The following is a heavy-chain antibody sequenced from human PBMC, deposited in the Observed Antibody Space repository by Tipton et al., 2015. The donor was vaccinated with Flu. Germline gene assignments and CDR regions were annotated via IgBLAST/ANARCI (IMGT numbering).Heavy chain of an antibody. CDR2: IKPSDGDT. J-gene: IGHJ4*02. V-gene: IGHV1-46*01. D-gene: IGHD2-2*02. Sequence: QLVQSGAEVKKPGASVKVSCKASGYTFTSYYMYWVRQAPGQGLEWMAIIKPSDGDTTYAQKFQGRVTMTRDNSKNMLYLQVSSLRPEDTSVYYCARDGPAGVPYTVESSGNPAFWGQGTLVTVSS. CDR1: GYTFTSYY. CDR3: ARDGPAGVPYTVESSGNPAF.